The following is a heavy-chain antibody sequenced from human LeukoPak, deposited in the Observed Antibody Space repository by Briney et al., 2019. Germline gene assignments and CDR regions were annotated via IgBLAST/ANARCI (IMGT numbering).Heavy chain of an antibody. D-gene: IGHD2-2*01. V-gene: IGHV3-48*03. CDR2: ISSSGSII. J-gene: IGHJ4*02. Sequence: GGSLRLSCAASGFTFSSYEMNWVRQAPGKGLEWVSYISSSGSIIYYADSVKGRFTISRDNAKNSLYLQMNSLRAEDTAVYYCARGDCASCYPVLGVYWGQGTLVTVSS. CDR3: ARGDCASCYPVLGVY. CDR1: GFTFSSYE.